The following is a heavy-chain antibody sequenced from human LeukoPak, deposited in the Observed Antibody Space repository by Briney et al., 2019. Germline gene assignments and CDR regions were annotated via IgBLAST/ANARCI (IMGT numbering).Heavy chain of an antibody. CDR2: ISSTSAII. CDR3: AREPSQGAFDI. V-gene: IGHV3-48*01. Sequence: HPGGSLRLSCAASRFTFSGSSMNWVRQAPGKGLEWVSYISSTSAIIYYADSVKGRFTISRDNAKHSVYLQMNSLRAEDTAVYYCAREPSQGAFDIWGQGTMVTVSS. CDR1: RFTFSGSS. J-gene: IGHJ3*02.